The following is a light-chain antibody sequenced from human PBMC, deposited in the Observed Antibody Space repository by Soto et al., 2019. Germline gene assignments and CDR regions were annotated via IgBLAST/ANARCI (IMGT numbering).Light chain of an antibody. V-gene: IGKV1-39*01. Sequence: DIQMTQSPSSLSASVGDRVTITCRASQSISSYLNWYQQKPGKAPKLLIYAASSLQSGVPSRFSGSGSGTDFTLTITRLQPEDFATYYCQQLNRFGQGTK. CDR3: QQLNR. CDR1: QSISSY. CDR2: AAS. J-gene: IGKJ2*01.